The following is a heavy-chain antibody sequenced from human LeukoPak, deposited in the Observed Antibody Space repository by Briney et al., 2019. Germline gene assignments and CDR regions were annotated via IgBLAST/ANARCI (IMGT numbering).Heavy chain of an antibody. Sequence: PGGSLRLSCAVSGFTFSTKSMNWVRQAPGKGLEWVSYITADSGTTYYADSVKGRFTISRDNAKNTLYLQMDSLRAEDTAVYYCGRNFATGGNTGDYWGQGTLVTVSS. CDR3: GRNFATGGNTGDY. CDR2: ITADSGTT. V-gene: IGHV3-48*04. CDR1: GFTFSTKS. D-gene: IGHD4-23*01. J-gene: IGHJ4*02.